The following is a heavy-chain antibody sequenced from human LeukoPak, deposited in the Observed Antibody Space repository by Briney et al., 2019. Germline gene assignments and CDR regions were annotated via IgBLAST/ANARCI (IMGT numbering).Heavy chain of an antibody. D-gene: IGHD3-9*01. CDR2: IYHSGST. J-gene: IGHJ2*01. CDR3: ARDRVDSAVGYFDL. V-gene: IGHV4-30-2*01. Sequence: SQTLSLTCTVSGDSISSYYWSWIRQPPGKGLEWIGYIYHSGSTYYNPSLKSRVTISVDRSKNQFSLKLSSVTAADTAVYYCARDRVDSAVGYFDLWGRGTLVTVSS. CDR1: GDSISSYY.